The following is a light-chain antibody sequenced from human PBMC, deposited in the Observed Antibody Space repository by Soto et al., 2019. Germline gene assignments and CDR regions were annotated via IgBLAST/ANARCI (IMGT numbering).Light chain of an antibody. J-gene: IGKJ1*01. CDR3: QHYNSYSEA. V-gene: IGKV1-5*03. Sequence: DVQIAQSSPTLSGSVGHRVTITCRASQTISSWLAWYQQKPGKAPKLLIYKASTLKSGVPSRFSGSGSGTEFTLTISSLQPDDFATYYCQHYNSYSEAFGQGTKVDIK. CDR2: KAS. CDR1: QTISSW.